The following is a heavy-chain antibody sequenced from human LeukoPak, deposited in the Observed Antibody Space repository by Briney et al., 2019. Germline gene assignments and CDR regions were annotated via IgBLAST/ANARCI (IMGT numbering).Heavy chain of an antibody. Sequence: TGGSLRLSCAAPGFTFSSYAMGWVRQAPGKGLEWVSAITASGGNTYYADSVKGRFTISRDNSKNTLYLQVNSLRAEDTAVYYCARGYDFWSGYSFDYWGQGTLVTVSS. CDR2: ITASGGNT. CDR1: GFTFSSYA. CDR3: ARGYDFWSGYSFDY. J-gene: IGHJ4*02. D-gene: IGHD3-3*01. V-gene: IGHV3-23*01.